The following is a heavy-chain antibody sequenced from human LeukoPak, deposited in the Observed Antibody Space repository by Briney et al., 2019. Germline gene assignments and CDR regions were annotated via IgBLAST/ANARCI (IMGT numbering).Heavy chain of an antibody. V-gene: IGHV3-7*01. D-gene: IGHD5-18*01. CDR3: ASPGRYSYGYWAFDI. CDR2: IKEDGSEK. CDR1: GFTFNRDW. J-gene: IGHJ3*02. Sequence: TGGSLRLSCTASGFTFNRDWTAWVRQAPGKGLEWVANIKEDGSEKNYVDSVKGRFTISRDNAKNSLYLQMNSLRAEDTAVYYCASPGRYSYGYWAFDIWGQGTMVTVSS.